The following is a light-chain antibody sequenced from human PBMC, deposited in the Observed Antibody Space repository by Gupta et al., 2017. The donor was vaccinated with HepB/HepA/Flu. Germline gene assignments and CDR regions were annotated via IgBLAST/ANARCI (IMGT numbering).Light chain of an antibody. CDR3: TSYTSSITYV. Sequence: QSALTQPASVSGSPGHSITISCTGTNSDVGGYNFVSWYQQHPGQAPKLMIYNVSDRPSGVSNRFSGSKSGNTASLTISGLQAEDEADYYCTSYTSSITYVFGTGTRVTVL. CDR1: NSDVGGYNF. J-gene: IGLJ1*01. CDR2: NVS. V-gene: IGLV2-14*03.